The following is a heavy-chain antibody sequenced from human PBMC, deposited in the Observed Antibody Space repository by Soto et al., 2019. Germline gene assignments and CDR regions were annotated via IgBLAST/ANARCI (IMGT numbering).Heavy chain of an antibody. CDR2: ISHDGTYI. J-gene: IGHJ4*02. CDR3: ARDPSRGDYLEY. D-gene: IGHD3-10*01. Sequence: GESLKISCVGSGFTFGTFAMHWVRQAPGKGLEWVTVISHDGTYIHYEDSVKGRFTISRDNSKNTLYLQMNSLTDEDTAVYYCARDPSRGDYLEYWGQGTLVTVSS. V-gene: IGHV3-30*03. CDR1: GFTFGTFA.